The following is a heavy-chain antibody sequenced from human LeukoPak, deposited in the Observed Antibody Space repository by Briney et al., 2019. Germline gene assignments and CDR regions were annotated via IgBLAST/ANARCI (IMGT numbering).Heavy chain of an antibody. CDR1: GTSINTYS. CDR2: VYASGHYNSGLN. CDR3: ARGDQEFDY. J-gene: IGHJ4*02. Sequence: SETLSLTCTVSGTSINTYSWSWIRQTPGKGLEWIGYVYASGHYNSGLNTYNPSLESRVTITVDTSKNQFALRLTSLTAADTAVYYCARGDQEFDYWGQGTRVTVSS. V-gene: IGHV4-59*13.